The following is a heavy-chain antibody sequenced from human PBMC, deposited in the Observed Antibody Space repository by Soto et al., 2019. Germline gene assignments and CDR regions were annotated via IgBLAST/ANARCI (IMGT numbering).Heavy chain of an antibody. Sequence: VQVLESGGGLVQPGGSLRLSCAASGFTFSSYAMSWVRQAPGKGLEWVSTISGSGGSTYYADSVKGQFTISRDNSKNTLYLQMNSLRAEDRAVYYCAKDQYSGSPGKPDYWGQGTLVTVSS. CDR2: ISGSGGST. J-gene: IGHJ4*02. CDR1: GFTFSSYA. V-gene: IGHV3-23*01. D-gene: IGHD1-26*01. CDR3: AKDQYSGSPGKPDY.